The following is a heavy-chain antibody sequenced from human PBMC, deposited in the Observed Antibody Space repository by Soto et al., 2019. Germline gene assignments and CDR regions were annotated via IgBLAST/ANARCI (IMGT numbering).Heavy chain of an antibody. V-gene: IGHV3-30-3*01. D-gene: IGHD2-21*01. CDR1: GFTFSSYA. J-gene: IGHJ5*02. CDR3: AGTRYSRHRWFDP. Sequence: QVQLVESGGGVVQPGRSLRLSCAASGFTFSSYAMQRVRQAPGKGLDWVAVISYDGSNKYYADSVKGRFTISRDNSKNTLYLPMTSLRAKDTAVYYCAGTRYSRHRWFDPWGQGTLVTVSS. CDR2: ISYDGSNK.